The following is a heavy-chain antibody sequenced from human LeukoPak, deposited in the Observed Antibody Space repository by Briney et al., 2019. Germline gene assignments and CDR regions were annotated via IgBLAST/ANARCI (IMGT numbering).Heavy chain of an antibody. V-gene: IGHV3-7*01. D-gene: IGHD3-16*01. CDR1: GLTFSSYW. CDR2: IKQEGSEK. Sequence: LPGGSLRLSCAASGLTFSSYWMSWVRQAPGKGLEWVANIKQEGSEKDTVDSVKVRFTISRDNAKNSLYMQMNSLRAEDTAVYYCARVMSASVWRSYGSYYYYYYMDIWGKGTTVTVSS. J-gene: IGHJ6*03. CDR3: ARVMSASVWRSYGSYYYYYYMDI.